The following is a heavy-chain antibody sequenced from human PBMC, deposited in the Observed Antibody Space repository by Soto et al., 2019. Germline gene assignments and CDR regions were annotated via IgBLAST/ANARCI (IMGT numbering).Heavy chain of an antibody. CDR1: GFTVSSNY. J-gene: IGHJ4*02. D-gene: IGHD5-12*01. Sequence: EVQLVESGGGLVQPGGSLRLSCAASGFTVSSNYMSWVRQAPGKGLEWVSVIYSGGSRYYADSVKGRFTISRDNSKKTLYLQMNSLRAEDTAVYYCARTRGYGGYDSDYWGQGTLVTVSS. CDR3: ARTRGYGGYDSDY. V-gene: IGHV3-66*01. CDR2: IYSGGSR.